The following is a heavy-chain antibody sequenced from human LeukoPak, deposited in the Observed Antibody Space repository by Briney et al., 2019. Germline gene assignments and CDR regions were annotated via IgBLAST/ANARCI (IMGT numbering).Heavy chain of an antibody. D-gene: IGHD6-13*01. CDR1: GFTFSSYA. CDR2: ISSSGGSRT. J-gene: IGHJ6*02. CDR3: ARFRYASTWPYGVDV. V-gene: IGHV3-48*04. Sequence: GGSLRLSCAASGFTFSSYAMSWVRQAPGKGLEWVSYISSSGGSRTYYADSVKGRFTISRDNAKNSLYLQMNSLRAEDTAVYYCARFRYASTWPYGVDVWGQGTTVTVSS.